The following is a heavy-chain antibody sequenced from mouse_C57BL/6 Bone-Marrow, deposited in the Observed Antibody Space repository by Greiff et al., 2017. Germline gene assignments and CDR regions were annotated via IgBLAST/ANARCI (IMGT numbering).Heavy chain of an antibody. D-gene: IGHD2-2*01. CDR1: GYTFTSYW. J-gene: IGHJ2*01. Sequence: QVQLQQPGAELVKPGASVKLSCKASGYTFTSYWMHWVKQRPGRGLEWIGRIDPISGGTKYNEKFKSKATLTVDKPSSTAYMQLSSLTSEDSAVYYCARSTMVRKGFDYGGQGTTLTVSA. V-gene: IGHV1-72*01. CDR2: IDPISGGT. CDR3: ARSTMVRKGFDY.